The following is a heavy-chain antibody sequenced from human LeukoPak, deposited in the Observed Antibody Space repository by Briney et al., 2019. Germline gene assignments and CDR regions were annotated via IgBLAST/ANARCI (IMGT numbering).Heavy chain of an antibody. CDR3: AKDHDFWSGYSDY. V-gene: IGHV3-23*01. D-gene: IGHD3-3*01. J-gene: IGHJ4*02. CDR2: ISGNGGST. CDR1: GFTFSAYA. Sequence: GGSLRLSCAASGFTFSAYAMSWVRQDPGKGLEWVSDISGNGGSTYYADSVKGRFTISRDNSKNTLYLQMNSLRAEDTAVYYCAKDHDFWSGYSDYWGQGTLVTVSS.